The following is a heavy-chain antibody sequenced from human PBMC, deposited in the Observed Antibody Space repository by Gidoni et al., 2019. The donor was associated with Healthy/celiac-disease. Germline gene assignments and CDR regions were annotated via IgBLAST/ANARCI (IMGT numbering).Heavy chain of an antibody. V-gene: IGHV3-23*01. Sequence: EVQLLESGGGLVQPGGSLRLSCAASGFTFSSYAMRWVRQAPGKGLEWVSAISGSGGSTYYADSVKGRFTISRDNSKNTLYLQMNSLRAEDTAVYYCAKDYTAIYYYYYMDVWGKGTTVTVSS. J-gene: IGHJ6*03. CDR3: AKDYTAIYYYYYMDV. D-gene: IGHD5-18*01. CDR2: ISGSGGST. CDR1: GFTFSSYA.